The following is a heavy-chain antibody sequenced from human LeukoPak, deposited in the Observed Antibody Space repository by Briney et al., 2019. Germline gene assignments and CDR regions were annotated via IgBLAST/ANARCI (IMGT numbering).Heavy chain of an antibody. V-gene: IGHV1-8*01. CDR3: ARVGDYSPRGWFDP. J-gene: IGHJ5*02. D-gene: IGHD4-11*01. CDR1: GYTFTSYD. Sequence: ASVKVSCKASGYTFTSYDVNWVRQATGQGLEWMGWMNPISGDTGYALKFQGRVTMSRNTSISTAYMELGSLRSEDTAVYYCARVGDYSPRGWFDPWGQGTLVTVSS. CDR2: MNPISGDT.